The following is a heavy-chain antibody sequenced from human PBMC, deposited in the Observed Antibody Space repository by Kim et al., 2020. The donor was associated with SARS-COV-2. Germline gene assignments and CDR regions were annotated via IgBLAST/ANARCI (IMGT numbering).Heavy chain of an antibody. CDR1: GGSFSGYY. Sequence: SETLSLTCAVYGGSFSGYYWSWIRQSPGKGLEWFGEINHSGSTNYNPSLKSRVTISIDTSKNHFSLNLRSVTAADTAVYYCATLRFGANDALDVWGQGTMVTVSS. CDR3: ATLRFGANDALDV. CDR2: INHSGST. J-gene: IGHJ3*01. D-gene: IGHD3-16*01. V-gene: IGHV4-34*01.